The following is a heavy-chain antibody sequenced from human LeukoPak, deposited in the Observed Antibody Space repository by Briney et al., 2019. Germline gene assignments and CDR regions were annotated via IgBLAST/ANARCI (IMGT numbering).Heavy chain of an antibody. CDR1: GYTFTGYY. CDR2: MSPNSGNT. V-gene: IGHV1-8*02. Sequence: ASVKVSCKASGYTFTGYYMHWVRQAPGQGLEWMGWMSPNSGNTGYAQKFQGRVTMTRDTSTGTAYLELSSLRSEDSAVYYCVRTPPNWGADFWGQGTLVPVSS. D-gene: IGHD7-27*01. CDR3: VRTPPNWGADF. J-gene: IGHJ4*02.